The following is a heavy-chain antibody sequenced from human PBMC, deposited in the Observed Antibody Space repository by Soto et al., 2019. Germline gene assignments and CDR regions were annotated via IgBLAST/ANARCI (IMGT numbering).Heavy chain of an antibody. Sequence: EVQLVESGGGLVQPGGSLRLSCAASGFTFSSYWMSWVRQAPGKGLEWVANIKQDGSEKYYVDSVKGRFTISRDNAKNSLYLQMNSLRAEDTAVYYCARTSSSWYLGYYYYYMDVWGKGTTVTVSS. CDR3: ARTSSSWYLGYYYYYMDV. J-gene: IGHJ6*03. CDR1: GFTFSSYW. D-gene: IGHD6-13*01. CDR2: IKQDGSEK. V-gene: IGHV3-7*01.